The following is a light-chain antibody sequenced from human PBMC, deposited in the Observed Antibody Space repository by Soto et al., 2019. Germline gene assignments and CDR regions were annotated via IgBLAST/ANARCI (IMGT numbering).Light chain of an antibody. J-gene: IGKJ1*01. CDR1: QNVDTNY. CDR3: QQYGSLSWT. V-gene: IGKV3-20*01. Sequence: EIVLTHSPGTLSLSPCERATLSFSASQNVDTNYLAWYQQKPGQAPRLLIFGASGRATGIPDRFSGSGSGTDFTLTISRLEPEDFAIYYCQQYGSLSWTFGQGTKVDI. CDR2: GAS.